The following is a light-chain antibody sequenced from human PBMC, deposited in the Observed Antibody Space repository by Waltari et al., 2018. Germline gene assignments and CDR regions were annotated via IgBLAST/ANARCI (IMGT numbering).Light chain of an antibody. CDR3: YSTDNNGRGV. CDR2: EDK. CDR1: ALPKKY. V-gene: IGLV3-10*01. J-gene: IGLJ2*01. Sequence: SYELTQPPSVSVSPGQTARITCSGDALPKKYAYWYQQKSGQTPVLVIYEDKKRPSGITERVSGSSSGTVATLTISGAQVEDEADYFCYSTDNNGRGVFGGGTKLTVL.